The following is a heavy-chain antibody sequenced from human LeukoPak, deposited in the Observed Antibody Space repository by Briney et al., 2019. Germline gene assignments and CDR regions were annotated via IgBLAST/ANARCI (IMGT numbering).Heavy chain of an antibody. CDR3: AKGHRYCSTTTRYLGDF. V-gene: IGHV3-23*01. D-gene: IGHD2-2*01. CDR1: GFTFSSYA. J-gene: IGHJ4*02. CDR2: ITGSGSTT. Sequence: GGSLRLSCAASGFTFSSYAMSWVRQAPGKGLEWVSAITGSGSTTYYAGSVKGRFTISRDNSKNTVFLQMNSLRAEDTAVYYCAKGHRYCSTTTRYLGDFWGQGTLVTVSS.